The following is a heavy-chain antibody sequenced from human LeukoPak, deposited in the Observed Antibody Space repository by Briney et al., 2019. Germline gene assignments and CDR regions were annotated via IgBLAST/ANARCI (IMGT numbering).Heavy chain of an antibody. D-gene: IGHD1-26*01. CDR3: AKNLLGSKSFSWYFDL. CDR1: RDTFSSHG. V-gene: IGHV3-23*01. J-gene: IGHJ2*01. CDR2: ITDSGSGT. Sequence: GGSLTLSCAASRDTFSSHGMSWVRQAPREGLEWVSSITDSGSGTCYADSVKGRFTMSRDNSKNTLYLQMNSLRAEDTAVYYCAKNLLGSKSFSWYFDLWGRGTLVTVSS.